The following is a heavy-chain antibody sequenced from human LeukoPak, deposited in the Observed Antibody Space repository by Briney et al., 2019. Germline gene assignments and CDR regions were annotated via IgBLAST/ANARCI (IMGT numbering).Heavy chain of an antibody. D-gene: IGHD3-3*01. Sequence: GGSLRLSCAASGFTFSNYGMHWVRQAPGKGLEWVAVISYDGNNKYYADSVKGRFTISRDNSKNTLYLQMNSLRAEDTAVYYCAREGTHYDFWSGYNYYFDYWGQGTLVTVSS. CDR2: ISYDGNNK. CDR3: AREGTHYDFWSGYNYYFDY. CDR1: GFTFSNYG. J-gene: IGHJ4*02. V-gene: IGHV3-30*03.